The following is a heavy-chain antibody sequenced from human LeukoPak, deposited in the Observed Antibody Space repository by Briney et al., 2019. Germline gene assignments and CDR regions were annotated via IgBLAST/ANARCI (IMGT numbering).Heavy chain of an antibody. CDR3: ASPDSSGYYSRGTFDY. D-gene: IGHD3-22*01. J-gene: IGHJ4*02. CDR1: GGSISSSSYY. Sequence: SETLSLTCTVSGGSISSSSYYWGWIRQPPGKGLEWIGSIYYSGSTYYNPSLKSRVTISVDTSKNQFSLKLSSVTAADTAVYYCASPDSSGYYSRGTFDYWGQGTLVTVSS. CDR2: IYYSGST. V-gene: IGHV4-39*01.